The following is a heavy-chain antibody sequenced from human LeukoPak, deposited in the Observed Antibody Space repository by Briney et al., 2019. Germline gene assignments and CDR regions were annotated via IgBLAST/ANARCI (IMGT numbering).Heavy chain of an antibody. D-gene: IGHD3-10*01. Sequence: SETLSLTCAVSGYSITSSSWWGWIRQPPGKGLEWIGYIYHSGTTYYNPSLQSRVTMSVDTSKNQFSLKLSSVTAVDTAAYYCARKENVYYYFDYWGQGTLVTVSS. J-gene: IGHJ4*02. V-gene: IGHV4-28*01. CDR3: ARKENVYYYFDY. CDR2: IYHSGTT. CDR1: GYSITSSSW.